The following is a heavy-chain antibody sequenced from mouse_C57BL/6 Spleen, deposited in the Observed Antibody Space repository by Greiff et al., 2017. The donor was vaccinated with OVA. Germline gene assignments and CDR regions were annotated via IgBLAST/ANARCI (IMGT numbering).Heavy chain of an antibody. D-gene: IGHD1-2*01. CDR3: ALRRAGGFDY. CDR2: IYPGDGDT. V-gene: IGHV1-80*01. J-gene: IGHJ2*01. CDR1: GYAFSSYW. Sequence: QVHVKQSGAELVKPGASVKISCKASGYAFSSYWMNWVKQRPGKGLEWIGQIYPGDGDTNYNGKFKGKATLTADKSSSTAYMQLSSLTSEDSAVYFCALRRAGGFDYWGQGTTLTVSS.